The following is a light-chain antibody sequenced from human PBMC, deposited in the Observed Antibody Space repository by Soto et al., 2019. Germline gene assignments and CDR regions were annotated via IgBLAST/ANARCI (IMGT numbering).Light chain of an antibody. Sequence: QSALTQPPSASGSPGQSVTISCTGTSSDVGGYNYVSWYQQHPGKAPKLIIYEVSKRPSGVPDRFSGSKSGNTASLTVSGLQAEDEADYYCFSYAGSNNFVVFGGGTKLTVL. V-gene: IGLV2-8*01. J-gene: IGLJ2*01. CDR2: EVS. CDR3: FSYAGSNNFVV. CDR1: SSDVGGYNY.